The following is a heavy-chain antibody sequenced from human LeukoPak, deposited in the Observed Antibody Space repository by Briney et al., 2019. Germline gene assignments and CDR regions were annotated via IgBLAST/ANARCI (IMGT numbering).Heavy chain of an antibody. J-gene: IGHJ4*02. V-gene: IGHV3-43*01. CDR2: ITWDGGST. D-gene: IGHD1-26*01. Sequence: GGSLRLSCAASGXTFDDYTMHWVRQGRGRGREGVSLITWDGGSTYYADSVKGRFTISRDDSKNSLYLQMNSLRPEDTALYYCAKGEGYSGNYYFDYWGQGTLVTVSS. CDR3: AKGEGYSGNYYFDY. CDR1: GXTFDDYT.